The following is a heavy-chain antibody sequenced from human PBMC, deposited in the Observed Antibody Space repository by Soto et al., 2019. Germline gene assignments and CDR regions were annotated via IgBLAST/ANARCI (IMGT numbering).Heavy chain of an antibody. V-gene: IGHV3-21*01. CDR2: ISSSSSYI. D-gene: IGHD6-19*01. Sequence: GGSLRLSCAASGFTFSSYSMNWVRQAPGKGLEWVSSISSSSSYIYYADSVKGRFTISRDNAKNSLYLQMNSLRAEDTAVYYCARGYSSGSGWFDPWGQGTLVTVSP. J-gene: IGHJ5*02. CDR3: ARGYSSGSGWFDP. CDR1: GFTFSSYS.